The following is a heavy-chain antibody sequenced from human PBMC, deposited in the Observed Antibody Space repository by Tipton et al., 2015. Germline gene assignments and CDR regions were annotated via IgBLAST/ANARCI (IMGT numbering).Heavy chain of an antibody. CDR1: GITLRNYN. V-gene: IGHV3-21*01. CDR3: AGEEERATGYDGMDV. D-gene: IGHD1-26*01. Sequence: SLRLSCAASGITLRNYNMNWVRQAPGKGLEWVSSITSGSKYIYYADSVKGQFTISRDNAKNSLYLQMNSLRAEDTAVYYCAGEEERATGYDGMDVWGPGTAVAGSS. J-gene: IGHJ6*02. CDR2: ITSGSKYI.